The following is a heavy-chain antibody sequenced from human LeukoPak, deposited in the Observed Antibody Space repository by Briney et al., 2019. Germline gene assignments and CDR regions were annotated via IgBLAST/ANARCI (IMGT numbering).Heavy chain of an antibody. CDR2: ISYDGSNK. D-gene: IGHD2-2*03. Sequence: GGSLRLSCAASGFTFSSYGMHWVRQAPGKGLEWVAVISYDGSNKYYADSVKGRFTISRDNPKNTLYLQMNSLRAEDTAVYYCAKDLDIVVVPAAISLDYWGQGTLVTVSS. J-gene: IGHJ4*02. CDR3: AKDLDIVVVPAAISLDY. CDR1: GFTFSSYG. V-gene: IGHV3-30*18.